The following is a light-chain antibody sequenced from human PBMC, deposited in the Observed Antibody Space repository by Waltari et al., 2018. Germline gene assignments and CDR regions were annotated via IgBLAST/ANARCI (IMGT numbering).Light chain of an antibody. CDR3: QTWGTGLVV. V-gene: IGLV4-69*01. Sequence: QLVLTQSPSASASLGASVTLTSTLSSGHSTYPIASHQQQSEKGPRYLMKLNSDGSHSKGDGIPDRFSGSSSGAERYLTISSLQSEDEADYYCQTWGTGLVVFGGGTKLTVL. J-gene: IGLJ2*01. CDR2: LNSDGSH. CDR1: SGHSTYP.